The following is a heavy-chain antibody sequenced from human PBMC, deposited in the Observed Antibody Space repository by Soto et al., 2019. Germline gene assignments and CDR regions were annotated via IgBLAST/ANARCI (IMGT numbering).Heavy chain of an antibody. CDR3: ARDLPDIVVVPASWNAFDI. V-gene: IGHV3-48*03. D-gene: IGHD2-2*01. CDR1: GFNIGSYE. CDR2: ISSSGSTI. Sequence: GGPLILSYAASGFNIGSYEMNWVRQDPGKGLEWVSYISSSGSTIYYADSVKGRFTISRDNAKNSLYLQMNSLRAEDTAVYYCARDLPDIVVVPASWNAFDIWGQGTMVTVSS. J-gene: IGHJ3*02.